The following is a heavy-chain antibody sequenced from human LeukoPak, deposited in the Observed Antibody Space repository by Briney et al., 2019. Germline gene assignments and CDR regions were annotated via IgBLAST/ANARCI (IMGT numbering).Heavy chain of an antibody. CDR2: MNPNSGNT. J-gene: IGHJ4*02. V-gene: IGHV1-8*02. CDR3: ARDSSPSYDY. CDR1: GYTFTSYD. D-gene: IGHD3-22*01. Sequence: GASVKVSCKASGYTFTSYDINWVRQATGQGLEWMGWMNPNSGNTGYAQKFQGRVTMTTDTSTSTAYMELRSLRSDDTAVYYCARDSSPSYDYWGQGTLVTVSS.